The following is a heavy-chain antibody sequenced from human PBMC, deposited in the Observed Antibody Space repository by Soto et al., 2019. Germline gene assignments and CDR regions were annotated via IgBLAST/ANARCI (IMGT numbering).Heavy chain of an antibody. V-gene: IGHV1-2*02. J-gene: IGHJ3*02. CDR1: GYPVTAYY. CDR2: INPATGAA. D-gene: IGHD3-3*01. Sequence: QLHLVQSGAVVKKPGASVTVSCSASGYPVTAYYMHWVRQAPGRGLEWMGGINPATGAAKYTQTFPGRVTMSRDTSPSSGFMGLGGLTSEDTAVFYCARGGGVGVAGSAAFDMWGQGTLVTVSS. CDR3: ARGGGVGVAGSAAFDM.